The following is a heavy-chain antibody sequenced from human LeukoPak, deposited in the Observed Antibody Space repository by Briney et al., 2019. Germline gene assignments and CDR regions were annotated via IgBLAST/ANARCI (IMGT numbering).Heavy chain of an antibody. Sequence: GGSLRLSCAASGFTFSDYYMSWIRQAPGKGLEWVSYISSSGSTIYYADSLKGRFTISRDNSKNTLYLQMNTLRADDTAVYYCAKDHGSSDWYYFDYWGQGTLVTVSS. CDR3: AKDHGSSDWYYFDY. D-gene: IGHD6-13*01. CDR1: GFTFSDYY. V-gene: IGHV3-11*04. CDR2: ISSSGSTI. J-gene: IGHJ4*02.